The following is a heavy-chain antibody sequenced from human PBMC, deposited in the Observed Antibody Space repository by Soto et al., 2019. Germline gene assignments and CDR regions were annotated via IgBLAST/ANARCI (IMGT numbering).Heavy chain of an antibody. V-gene: IGHV3-48*01. Sequence: EVQLVESGGGLVQPGGSLRLSCAASGFTFSSYSMNWVRQAPGKGLEWVSYISSSSSTIYYADSVKGRFTISRDNAKNSLYLQMNSLRAEDTAVYYGARGSVAGTPYAFDIWGQGTMVTVSS. CDR1: GFTFSSYS. D-gene: IGHD6-19*01. CDR2: ISSSSSTI. J-gene: IGHJ3*02. CDR3: ARGSVAGTPYAFDI.